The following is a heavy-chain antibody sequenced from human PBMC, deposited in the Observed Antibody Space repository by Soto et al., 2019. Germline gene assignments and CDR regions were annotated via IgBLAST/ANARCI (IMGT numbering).Heavy chain of an antibody. Sequence: ASVKVSCKVSGYTLTELSMHWVRQAPGKGLEWMGGFDPEDGETIYAQKFQGRVTMTEDTSTDTAYMELSSLRSEDTAVYYCAGYYYDSSGYYYSVDYWGQGTLVTVSS. D-gene: IGHD3-22*01. V-gene: IGHV1-24*01. CDR3: AGYYYDSSGYYYSVDY. J-gene: IGHJ4*02. CDR1: GYTLTELS. CDR2: FDPEDGET.